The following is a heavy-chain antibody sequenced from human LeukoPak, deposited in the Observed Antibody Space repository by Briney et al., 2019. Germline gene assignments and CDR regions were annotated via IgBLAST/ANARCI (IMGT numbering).Heavy chain of an antibody. V-gene: IGHV1-46*01. CDR3: AREITIYYYYYMDV. Sequence: ASVKVSCKSSGYTFTSYYMHWVRQAPGQGLEWMGIINPSGGSTSYAQKFQGRVTMTRDMSTNTVYMELSSLRSEDTAVYYCAREITIYYYYYMDVWGKGTTVTVSS. CDR2: INPSGGST. CDR1: GYTFTSYY. D-gene: IGHD3-3*01. J-gene: IGHJ6*03.